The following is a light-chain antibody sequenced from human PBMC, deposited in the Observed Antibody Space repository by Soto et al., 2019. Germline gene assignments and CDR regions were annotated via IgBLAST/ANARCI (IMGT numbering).Light chain of an antibody. J-gene: IGLJ3*02. CDR2: DND. V-gene: IGLV1-51*01. Sequence: QSVLTQPPSVSAAPGQMVTISCSGSSSNIGNNYVSWFQQLPGTAPKLLIYDNDKRPSGIPDRFSGSKSGTSATLGITGLQTGDEADYYCSTWDSSLSARVFGGGTQLTVL. CDR3: STWDSSLSARV. CDR1: SSNIGNNY.